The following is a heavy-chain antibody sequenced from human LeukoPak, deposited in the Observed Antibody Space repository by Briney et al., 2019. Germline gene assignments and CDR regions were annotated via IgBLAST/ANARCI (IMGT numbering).Heavy chain of an antibody. J-gene: IGHJ4*02. CDR1: GGSLSSGGYY. Sequence: SETLSLTCAVSGGSLSSGGYYCSWIRQHPGKGLGWIGYISYSGSTYYNPSLKSRVTISVDTSKSQFSLKLSSVTAADTAVYYCARVLFGVAIPYYFDSWGQGTLVTVSS. CDR3: ARVLFGVAIPYYFDS. CDR2: ISYSGST. D-gene: IGHD3-3*01. V-gene: IGHV4-31*11.